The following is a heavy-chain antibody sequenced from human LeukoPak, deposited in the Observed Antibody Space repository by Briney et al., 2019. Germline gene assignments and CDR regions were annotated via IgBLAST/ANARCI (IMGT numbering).Heavy chain of an antibody. CDR1: GFTFDDYA. Sequence: GGSLRLSCAASGFTFDDYAMHWVRQAPGKGLEWVSGISWNSGSIGYADSVKGRFTISRDNSKNTLYLQMNSLRAEDTAVYYCAKDVPPFLLGATLDYWGQGTLVTVSS. J-gene: IGHJ4*02. V-gene: IGHV3-9*01. CDR3: AKDVPPFLLGATLDY. D-gene: IGHD1-26*01. CDR2: ISWNSGSI.